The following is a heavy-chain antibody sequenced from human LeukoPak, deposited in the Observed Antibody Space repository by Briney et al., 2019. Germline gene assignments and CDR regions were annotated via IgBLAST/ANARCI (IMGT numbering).Heavy chain of an antibody. D-gene: IGHD2-15*01. CDR1: GYTFTSYY. V-gene: IGHV1-46*01. CDR3: AREIRCSGGSCDNWFDP. CDR2: INPSVGST. J-gene: IGHJ5*01. Sequence: ASVKFSCKASGYTFTSYYMHWLRQAPGQGLEGMGIINPSVGSTSYAHKFQGGVTMTRDMSTSTVYMELSSLRSEDTAVYYCAREIRCSGGSCDNWFDPWGKGTMVTVSS.